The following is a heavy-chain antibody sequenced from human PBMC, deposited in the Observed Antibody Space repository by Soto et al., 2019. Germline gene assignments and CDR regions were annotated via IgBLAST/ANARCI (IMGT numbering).Heavy chain of an antibody. J-gene: IGHJ4*02. CDR1: GFTFSSYW. CDR2: IKQDGTEK. CDR3: ARDRFCSGDTCSKLHFDY. D-gene: IGHD2-15*01. V-gene: IGHV3-7*03. Sequence: EVHLVESGGGLVQPGGSLRLSCAASGFTFSSYWVSWVRQAPGKGLEWVANIKQDGTEKNYVDSVTGRFTISRDNAKNSLYLQMSSLRAEDTAVYYCARDRFCSGDTCSKLHFDYWGQGTLVTVSS.